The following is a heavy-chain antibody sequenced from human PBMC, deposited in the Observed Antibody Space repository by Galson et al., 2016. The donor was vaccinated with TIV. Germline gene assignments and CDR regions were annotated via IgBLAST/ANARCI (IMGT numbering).Heavy chain of an antibody. V-gene: IGHV1-18*01. Sequence: SVKVSCKASGYTFNNFGITWVRQAPGQGLEWMGWISGYSVNTNYAQKFQGRVTMTTDTSTSTAYMGLRSLGSDDTAVYYCARVPHSTYCSTSTCKGYDLDVWGRGTTVTVSS. D-gene: IGHD2-2*01. CDR2: ISGYSVNT. CDR3: ARVPHSTYCSTSTCKGYDLDV. J-gene: IGHJ6*03. CDR1: GYTFNNFG.